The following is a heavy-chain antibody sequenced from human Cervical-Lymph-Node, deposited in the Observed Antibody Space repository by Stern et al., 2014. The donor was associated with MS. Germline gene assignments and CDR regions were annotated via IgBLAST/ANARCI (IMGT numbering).Heavy chain of an antibody. CDR2: IKRDGSEK. J-gene: IGHJ4*02. D-gene: IGHD3-22*01. CDR1: GFTFSDYW. V-gene: IGHV3-7*03. CDR3: ARDTHYTEGGGYYRLFDY. Sequence: EVQLVESGGGLVPPGGSLRLSCAASGFTFSDYWMNWVRHAPGKGLEWVANIKRDGSEKNYMDSVEGRFTISRDNARNSLYLQMNSLRAEDTAVYYCARDTHYTEGGGYYRLFDYWGQGTLVTVSS.